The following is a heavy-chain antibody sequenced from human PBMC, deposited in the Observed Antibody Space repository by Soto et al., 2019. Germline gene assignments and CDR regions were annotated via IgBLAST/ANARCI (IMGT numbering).Heavy chain of an antibody. V-gene: IGHV3-30*18. Sequence: GGSLRLSCAASGFTFSSYGMHWVRQAPGKGLEWVAVISYDGSNKYYADSVKGRFTISRDNSKNTLYLQMNSLRAEDTAVYYCENAVSFLVVTAASYYQYRMDVWGQGTTVTDYS. D-gene: IGHD2-2*01. J-gene: IGHJ6*02. CDR3: ENAVSFLVVTAASYYQYRMDV. CDR2: ISYDGSNK. CDR1: GFTFSSYG.